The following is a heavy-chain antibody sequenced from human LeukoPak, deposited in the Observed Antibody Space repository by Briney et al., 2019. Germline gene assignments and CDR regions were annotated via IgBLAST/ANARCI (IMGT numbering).Heavy chain of an antibody. CDR3: ARKYYYDSSGYYGYYFDY. J-gene: IGHJ4*02. D-gene: IGHD3-22*01. CDR2: ISYDGSNK. CDR1: GFTFSSYA. Sequence: GGSLRLSCAASGFTFSSYAMHWVRQAPGKGLEWVAVISYDGSNKYYADSVKGRFTISRDNSKNTLYLQMNSLRAEDTAVYYCARKYYYDSSGYYGYYFDYWGQGTLVTVS. V-gene: IGHV3-30*04.